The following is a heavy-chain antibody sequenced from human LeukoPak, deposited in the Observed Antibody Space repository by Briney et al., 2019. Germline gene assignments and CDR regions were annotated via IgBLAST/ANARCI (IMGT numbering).Heavy chain of an antibody. Sequence: PGGSLRLSCAASGFTFSSYEMNWVRQAPGKGLEWVSYISSSGSTIYYADSVKGRFTISRDNAKNSLYLQMNSPRAEDTAVYYCARDPQYYDILTGYPFYYYYYGMDVWGQGTMVTVSS. CDR3: ARDPQYYDILTGYPFYYYYYGMDV. CDR2: ISSSGSTI. CDR1: GFTFSSYE. V-gene: IGHV3-48*03. J-gene: IGHJ6*02. D-gene: IGHD3-9*01.